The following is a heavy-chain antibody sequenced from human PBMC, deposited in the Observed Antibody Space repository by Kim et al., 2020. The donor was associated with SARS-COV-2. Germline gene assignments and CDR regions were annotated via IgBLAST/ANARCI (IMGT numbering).Heavy chain of an antibody. CDR3: AKESYETTYFDY. Sequence: GGSLRLSCAASGFTFDDYAMHWVRQAPGKGLEWVSGISWNSGSIGYADSVKGRFTISRDNAKNSLYLQMNSLRAEDTALYYCAKESYETTYFDYWGQGTLVTVSP. J-gene: IGHJ4*02. CDR2: ISWNSGSI. CDR1: GFTFDDYA. V-gene: IGHV3-9*01. D-gene: IGHD3-3*01.